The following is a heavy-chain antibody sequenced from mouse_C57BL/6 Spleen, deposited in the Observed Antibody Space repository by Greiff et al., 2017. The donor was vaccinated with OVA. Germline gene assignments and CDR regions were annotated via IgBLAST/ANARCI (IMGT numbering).Heavy chain of an antibody. Sequence: VKLQESGAELVRPGASVKLSCKASGYTFTDYYINWVKQRPGQGLEWIARIYPGSGNTYYNEKFKGKATLTAEKSSSTAYMQLSSLTSEDSAVYFCARRTYWGQGTLVTVSA. CDR2: IYPGSGNT. CDR3: ARRTY. CDR1: GYTFTDYY. V-gene: IGHV1-76*01. J-gene: IGHJ3*01.